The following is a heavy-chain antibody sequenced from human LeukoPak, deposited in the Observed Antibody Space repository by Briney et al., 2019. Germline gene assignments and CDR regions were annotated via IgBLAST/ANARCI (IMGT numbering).Heavy chain of an antibody. CDR2: MYYSGST. CDR3: ARPYYYDSRIDP. Sequence: SETLSLTCTVSGGSICSGDYYWSWIRQPPGKGLEWIAYMYYSGSTYYNPSLKSRVTMSADTSKNQLSLKLSSVTAADTAVYYCARPYYYDSRIDPWGQGILVAVSS. D-gene: IGHD3-22*01. J-gene: IGHJ5*02. CDR1: GGSICSGDYY. V-gene: IGHV4-30-4*01.